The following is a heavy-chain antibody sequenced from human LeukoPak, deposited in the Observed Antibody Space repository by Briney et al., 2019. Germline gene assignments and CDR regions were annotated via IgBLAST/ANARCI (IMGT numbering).Heavy chain of an antibody. V-gene: IGHV3-23*01. CDR3: ARDYYYYYGMDV. CDR2: ISGSGAST. Sequence: GGSLRLSCLTSGFTFSTNAMSWVRQAPGKGLEWISGISGSGASTYYADSVKGRFTISRDNSKNTLYLQMNSLRAEDTAVYYCARDYYYYYGMDVWGQGTTVTVSS. J-gene: IGHJ6*02. CDR1: GFTFSTNA.